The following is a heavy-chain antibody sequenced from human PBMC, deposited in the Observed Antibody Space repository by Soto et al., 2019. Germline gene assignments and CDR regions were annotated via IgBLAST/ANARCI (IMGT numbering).Heavy chain of an antibody. D-gene: IGHD6-19*01. CDR2: IYYSGST. J-gene: IGHJ5*02. Sequence: SETLSLTCTVSGDSITSGESYWSWIRQPPGKGLEWIGYIYYSGSTYYNPSLKSRISISVDTSKNQFSLKLSSVTAADTAVYHCARHSYSSGWHWFDPWGQGTLVTVSS. CDR3: ARHSYSSGWHWFDP. CDR1: GDSITSGESY. V-gene: IGHV4-30-4*01.